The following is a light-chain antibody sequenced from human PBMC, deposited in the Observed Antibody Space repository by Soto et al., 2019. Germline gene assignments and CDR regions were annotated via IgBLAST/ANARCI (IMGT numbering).Light chain of an antibody. V-gene: IGLV2-8*01. CDR2: EVN. J-gene: IGLJ1*01. Sequence: QSALTQPPSASGSPGQSVTISCTGTSSDVGGYNYVSWYQQHPGKAPKLMIYEVNKRPSGVPDRFSGSKSGNTASLTVSGLQAEDEADYYCTSYAGSNNVFGTGTKLTVL. CDR3: TSYAGSNNV. CDR1: SSDVGGYNY.